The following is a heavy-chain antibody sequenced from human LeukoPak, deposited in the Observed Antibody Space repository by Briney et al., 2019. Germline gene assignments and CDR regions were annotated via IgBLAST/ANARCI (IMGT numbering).Heavy chain of an antibody. J-gene: IGHJ5*02. V-gene: IGHV1-24*01. D-gene: IGHD1-1*01. CDR2: FDPEDGET. CDR3: ARETGALNWFDP. Sequence: ASVKVSCKVSGYTLTELSMHWVRQAPGKGLEWMGGFDPEDGETMYAQKFQGRVTMTEDTSTDTAYMELSSLRSEDTAVYYCARETGALNWFDPWGQGTLVTVPS. CDR1: GYTLTELS.